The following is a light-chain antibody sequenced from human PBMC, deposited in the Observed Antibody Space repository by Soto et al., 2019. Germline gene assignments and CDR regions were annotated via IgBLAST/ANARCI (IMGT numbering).Light chain of an antibody. CDR3: SSYTNSSTSVA. CDR1: GSDVGGYKY. CDR2: EVT. V-gene: IGLV2-14*01. J-gene: IGLJ2*01. Sequence: QSVLTQPASVSGSPGQSITISCTGTGSDVGGYKYVSWYQQYPGKAPKLIIYEVTTRPSGVSNRFSGSKSGNTASLTISGLQVEDEADYYCSSYTNSSTSVAFGGGTQLTVL.